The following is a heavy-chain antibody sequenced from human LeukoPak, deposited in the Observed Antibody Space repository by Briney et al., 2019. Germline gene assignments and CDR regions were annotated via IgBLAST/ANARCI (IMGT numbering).Heavy chain of an antibody. J-gene: IGHJ4*02. CDR2: INPNSGGT. CDR1: GYTFTGYY. CDR3: ARDRNGPVVVFLDY. D-gene: IGHD3-22*01. V-gene: IGHV1-2*02. Sequence: PLASVRVSCKASGYTFTGYYMHWVRQAPGQGLEWMGWINPNSGGTNYAQKFQGRVTMTRDTSISTAYMELSRLRSDDTAVYYCARDRNGPVVVFLDYWGQGTLVTVSS.